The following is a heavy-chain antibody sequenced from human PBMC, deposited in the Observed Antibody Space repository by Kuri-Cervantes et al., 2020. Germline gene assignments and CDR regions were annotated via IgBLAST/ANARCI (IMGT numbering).Heavy chain of an antibody. J-gene: IGHJ4*02. D-gene: IGHD3-10*01. CDR3: ARDLVRGYLVG. CDR2: ISSSSSYI. CDR1: GFTFSSYS. Sequence: GGSLRLSCAASGFTFSSYSMNWVRQAPGKGLEWVSCISSSSSYIYYADSVKGRFTISRDNAKNSLYLQMNALRVEDTAVYFCARDLVRGYLVGWGQGTLVTVSS. V-gene: IGHV3-21*01.